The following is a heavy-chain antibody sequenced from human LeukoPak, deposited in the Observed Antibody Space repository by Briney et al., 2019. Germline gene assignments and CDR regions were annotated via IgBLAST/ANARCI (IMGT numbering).Heavy chain of an antibody. J-gene: IGHJ5*02. CDR2: ISAYNGYT. CDR1: GNTFTNNG. Sequence: ASVKVSCKAYGNTFTNNGISWVRQAPGQGLEWMGWISAYNGYTNYAQKLQGRVTMTTDTSTSTVYMELRSLRSEDTAVYYCARVPPLLRYFDWGFDPWGQGTLVTVSS. V-gene: IGHV1-18*01. CDR3: ARVPPLLRYFDWGFDP. D-gene: IGHD3-9*01.